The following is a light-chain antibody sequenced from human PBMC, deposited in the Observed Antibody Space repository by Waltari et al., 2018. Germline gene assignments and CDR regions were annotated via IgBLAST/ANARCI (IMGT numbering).Light chain of an antibody. CDR3: YSTDSSGNHAV. V-gene: IGLV3-10*01. J-gene: IGLJ2*01. CDR2: EDS. Sequence: SYELTQPPSVSVSPGQTARITCSGDALPKKYAYWYQQKSGQAPVLVIDEDSRRPSGIPGRFSGSSSGTMATWTISGAQVDDEADYYCYSTDSSGNHAVFGGGTKLTVL. CDR1: ALPKKY.